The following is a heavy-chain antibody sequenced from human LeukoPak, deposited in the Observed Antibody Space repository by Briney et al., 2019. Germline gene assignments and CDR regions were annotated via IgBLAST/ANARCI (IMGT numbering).Heavy chain of an antibody. V-gene: IGHV4-39*01. CDR3: ARNRWELLPYAY. CDR2: IYFSGRT. J-gene: IGHJ4*02. CDR1: GGSISSSSYY. Sequence: PSETLSLTCNVSGGSISSSSYYWGWMRQPPGKELEWIGSIYFSGRTYHNMSLKSRVTISIDTSKNQFSLKLSSVTAADTAVYYCARNRWELLPYAYWGQGTLVTVSS. D-gene: IGHD1-26*01.